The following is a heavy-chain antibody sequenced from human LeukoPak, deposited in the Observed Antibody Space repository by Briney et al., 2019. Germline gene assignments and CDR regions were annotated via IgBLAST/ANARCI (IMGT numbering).Heavy chain of an antibody. V-gene: IGHV3-48*01. CDR1: GFTFSSYS. J-gene: IGHJ6*03. D-gene: IGHD6-6*01. CDR3: AREVAARNGYSYYYYMDV. CDR2: IIISSRTI. Sequence: PGGSLRLSCAASGFTFSSYSRNWVRQAPGKGLEWVSYIIISSRTIYYADSVNGRFTIARDTGKNTLYLQSKSLRAEATAVYYCAREVAARNGYSYYYYMDVWGNGTTVTVSS.